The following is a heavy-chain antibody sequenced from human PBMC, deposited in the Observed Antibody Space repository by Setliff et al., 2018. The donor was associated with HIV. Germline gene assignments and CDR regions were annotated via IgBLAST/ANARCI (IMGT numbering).Heavy chain of an antibody. CDR3: ARAPSSYDIWTGYYYYYMDV. J-gene: IGHJ6*03. CDR2: ITGDGSST. Sequence: GGSLRLSCAASGFTFNHHWMHWVRQAPGKGLVWVSRITGDGSSTRYADSVDGRFTISRDNAKNTMYLEMNSLRAEDTAVYYCARAPSSYDIWTGYYYYYMDVWGKGTTVTVSS. V-gene: IGHV3-74*01. CDR1: GFTFNHHW. D-gene: IGHD3-9*01.